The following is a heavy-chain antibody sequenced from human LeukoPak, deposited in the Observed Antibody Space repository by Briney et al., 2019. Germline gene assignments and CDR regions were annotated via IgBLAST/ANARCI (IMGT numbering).Heavy chain of an antibody. J-gene: IGHJ5*02. Sequence: SQTLSLTCAISGDSVSSNSAGWNWIRQSPSRGLEWLGRTYYRSKWYNDYAVSVKSRISINPDTPKNQFSPRLNSVTPEDTAVYYCARDDPPGNWFDPWGQGTLVTVSS. V-gene: IGHV6-1*01. CDR1: GDSVSSNSAG. CDR2: TYYRSKWYN. CDR3: ARDDPPGNWFDP.